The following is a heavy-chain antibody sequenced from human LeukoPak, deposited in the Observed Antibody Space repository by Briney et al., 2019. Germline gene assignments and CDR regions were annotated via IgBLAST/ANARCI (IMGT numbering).Heavy chain of an antibody. V-gene: IGHV4-39*01. CDR2: LYYSGST. CDR1: GGSISSSSYY. Sequence: PSETLSLTCTVSGGSISSSSYYWGWIRQPPGKGLEWIGSLYYSGSTYYNPSLKSRVTISVDTSKNQFSLKLSSVTAADTAVYYCARRLDYYYGMDVCGQGTTVTVSS. J-gene: IGHJ6*02. CDR3: ARRLDYYYGMDV.